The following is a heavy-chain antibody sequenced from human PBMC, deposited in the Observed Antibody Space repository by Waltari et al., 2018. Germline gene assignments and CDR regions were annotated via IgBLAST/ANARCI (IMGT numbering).Heavy chain of an antibody. Sequence: QVQQQESGPGLVKPSETLSLTCTVSGGSISSYSWGWIRQPPGKGLEWIGYIYYSGSTNYNPSLKSRVTISVDTSKNQFSLKLSSVTAADTAVYYCASGNGDPTTEDWFDPWGQGTLVTVSS. V-gene: IGHV4-59*01. CDR2: IYYSGST. CDR3: ASGNGDPTTEDWFDP. D-gene: IGHD4-17*01. CDR1: GGSISSYS. J-gene: IGHJ5*02.